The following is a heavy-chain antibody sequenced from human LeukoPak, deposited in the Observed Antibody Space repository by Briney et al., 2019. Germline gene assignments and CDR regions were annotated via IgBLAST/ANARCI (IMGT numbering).Heavy chain of an antibody. CDR3: VRRYSGSLGTFDI. V-gene: IGHV5-51*01. CDR1: GYTFTNYW. J-gene: IGHJ3*02. Sequence: GESLQISCKGSGYTFTNYWIGWVRQMPGKGLEWMGLIYVGDSDTRYSPSFQGQVTISADKSITTAYLQWSSLKASDTAIYYCVRRYSGSLGTFDIWGQGTMVTVSS. D-gene: IGHD1-26*01. CDR2: IYVGDSDT.